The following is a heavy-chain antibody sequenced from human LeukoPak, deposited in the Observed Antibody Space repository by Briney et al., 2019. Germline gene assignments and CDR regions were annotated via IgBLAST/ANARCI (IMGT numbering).Heavy chain of an antibody. Sequence: ASVRVSLTASGYTFTSYYMHWVRQAPGQGLEWMGIINPSGGSTSYAQKFQGRVTMTRDMSTSTVYMELSSLRSEDTAVYYCARERIAAAGNNNWFDPWGQGTLVTVSS. CDR1: GYTFTSYY. CDR3: ARERIAAAGNNNWFDP. V-gene: IGHV1-46*01. J-gene: IGHJ5*02. CDR2: INPSGGST. D-gene: IGHD6-13*01.